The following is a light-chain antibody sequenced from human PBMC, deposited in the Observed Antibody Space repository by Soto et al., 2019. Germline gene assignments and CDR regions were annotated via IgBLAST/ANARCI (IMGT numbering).Light chain of an antibody. Sequence: EIVLTQSPGTLSLSPGESATLSCRASQSAFGTYLAWFQQKPGQAPRLLIYGASSRASGIPDRFSGSGSATDFFLTISRVQPEDFAVYYCHQYGNSPWTLGQGTQVEI. CDR1: QSAFGTY. CDR3: HQYGNSPWT. J-gene: IGKJ1*01. V-gene: IGKV3-20*01. CDR2: GAS.